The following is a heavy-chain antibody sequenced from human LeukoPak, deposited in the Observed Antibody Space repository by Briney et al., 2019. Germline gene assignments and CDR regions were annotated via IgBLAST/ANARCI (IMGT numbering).Heavy chain of an antibody. CDR3: ARQIVVITGPFDY. J-gene: IGHJ4*02. Sequence: KSSETLSLTCTVSGGSISSSSYYWGWIRQPPGKGLEWIGSIYYSGSTYYNPSLKSRVTISVDTSKNQFSLKLSSVTAADTAVYYCARQIVVITGPFDYWGQGTLVTVSS. CDR2: IYYSGST. D-gene: IGHD3-22*01. V-gene: IGHV4-39*01. CDR1: GGSISSSSYY.